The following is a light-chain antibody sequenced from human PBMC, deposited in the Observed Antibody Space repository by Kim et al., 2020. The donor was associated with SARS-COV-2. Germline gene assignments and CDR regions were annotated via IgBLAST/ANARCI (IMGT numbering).Light chain of an antibody. CDR1: RSLVHSNGNTY. CDR3: KHGVGWPYT. Sequence: DIVMTQSPLSLPVTLGQPASISCRSSRSLVHSNGNTYLTWFQQRPGQSPRRLIYEVSKRDSGVPDRFSGSGSGSDFTLKISRVEAEDVGIYYYKHGVGWPYTFGQGTKLEI. CDR2: EVS. J-gene: IGKJ2*01. V-gene: IGKV2-30*02.